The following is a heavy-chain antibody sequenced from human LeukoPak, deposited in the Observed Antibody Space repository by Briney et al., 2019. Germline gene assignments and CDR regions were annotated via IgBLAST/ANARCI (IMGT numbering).Heavy chain of an antibody. CDR2: IYHSGST. CDR3: ATEQAVATALFYFDY. D-gene: IGHD1-1*01. V-gene: IGHV4-38-2*02. Sequence: PSETLSLTCTVSGYSISSGYYWGWIRQPPGKGLEWIGSIYHSGSTYYNPSLKSRVTISVDTSKNQFSLKLSSVTAADTAVYYCATEQAVATALFYFDYWGQGTLVTVSS. CDR1: GYSISSGYY. J-gene: IGHJ4*02.